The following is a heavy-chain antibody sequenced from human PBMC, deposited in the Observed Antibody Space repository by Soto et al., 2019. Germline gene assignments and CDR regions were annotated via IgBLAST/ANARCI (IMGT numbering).Heavy chain of an antibody. Sequence: GGSLRLSCAASGFTFSSFAMSWVRQAPGKGLEWVSGINGAGDGTYYADSVKGRFTISRDNSKNTLYLQMNSLRAEDTAVYYCAKDRPNGMDVWGQGTTVTVS. J-gene: IGHJ6*02. V-gene: IGHV3-23*01. CDR3: AKDRPNGMDV. CDR1: GFTFSSFA. CDR2: INGAGDGT.